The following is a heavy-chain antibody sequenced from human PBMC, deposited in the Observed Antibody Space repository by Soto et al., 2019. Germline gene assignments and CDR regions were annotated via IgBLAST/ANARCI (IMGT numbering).Heavy chain of an antibody. CDR2: IYSGGST. V-gene: IGHV3-53*01. J-gene: IGHJ6*02. D-gene: IGHD1-26*01. CDR1: GFTVSSNY. Sequence: EVQLVESGGGLIQPGGSLRLSCAAPGFTVSSNYMSWVRQAPGKGLEWVSVIYSGGSTYYADSVKGRFTISRDNSKNTVHLQMNSLRAEDTAVYYCAREGELPNYYGMDVWGQGTRVTVSS. CDR3: AREGELPNYYGMDV.